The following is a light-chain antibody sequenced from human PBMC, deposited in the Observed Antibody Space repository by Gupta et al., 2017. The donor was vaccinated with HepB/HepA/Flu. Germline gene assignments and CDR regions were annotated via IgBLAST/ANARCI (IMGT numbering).Light chain of an antibody. V-gene: IGLV2-23*02. CDR3: CSYAGSITFVV. CDR2: EVS. Sequence: QSALTQPDSVSGSPGQAITISCTGTSSDVGSYNLVSWYQQHPGKAPKLMIYEVSKRPSGVSNRFSGSKSGNTASLTISGLQAEDEADYYCCSYAGSITFVVFGGGTKLTVL. J-gene: IGLJ2*01. CDR1: SSDVGSYNL.